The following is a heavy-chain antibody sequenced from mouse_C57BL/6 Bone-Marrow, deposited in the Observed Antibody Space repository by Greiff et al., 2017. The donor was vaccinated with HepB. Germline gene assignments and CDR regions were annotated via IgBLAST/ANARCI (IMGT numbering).Heavy chain of an antibody. Sequence: QFQLQQPGAELVKPGASVKLSCKASGYTFTSYWMHWVKQRPGQGLEWIGLIHPNSGSTNYNEKFKSKATLTVDKSSSTAYMQLSSLTSEDSAVYYCARSRTPYYSNYLDDWGQGTTLTVSS. V-gene: IGHV1-64*01. D-gene: IGHD2-5*01. CDR1: GYTFTSYW. CDR2: IHPNSGST. J-gene: IGHJ2*01. CDR3: ARSRTPYYSNYLDD.